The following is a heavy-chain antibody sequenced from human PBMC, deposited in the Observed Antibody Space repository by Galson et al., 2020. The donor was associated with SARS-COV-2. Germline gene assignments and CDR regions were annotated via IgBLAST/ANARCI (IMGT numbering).Heavy chain of an antibody. Sequence: PGGSLRLSCAASGFTFSSYAMHWVRQAPGKGLEWVAVISYDGSNKYYADSVKGRFTISRDNSKNTLYLQMNSLRAEDTAVYYCASSLLWFGELLLWGQGTLVTVSS. V-gene: IGHV3-30-3*01. D-gene: IGHD3-10*01. J-gene: IGHJ4*02. CDR2: ISYDGSNK. CDR3: ASSLLWFGELLL. CDR1: GFTFSSYA.